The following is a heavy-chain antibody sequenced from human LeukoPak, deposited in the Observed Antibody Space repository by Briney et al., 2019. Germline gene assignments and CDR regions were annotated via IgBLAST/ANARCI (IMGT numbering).Heavy chain of an antibody. CDR3: ARDSRRITMVRGVIGTFDI. V-gene: IGHV1-2*02. D-gene: IGHD3-10*01. CDR2: INPNSGGT. Sequence: ASVKVSCKASGGTFSSYAISWVRQAPGQGLEWMGWINPNSGGTNYAQKFQGRVTMSRDTSISTAYMEPSRLRSDDTAVYYCARDSRRITMVRGVIGTFDIWGQGTMVTVSS. CDR1: GGTFSSYA. J-gene: IGHJ3*02.